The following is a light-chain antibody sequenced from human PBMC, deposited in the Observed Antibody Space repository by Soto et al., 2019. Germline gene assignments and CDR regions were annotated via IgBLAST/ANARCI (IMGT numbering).Light chain of an antibody. V-gene: IGLV2-14*01. J-gene: IGLJ3*02. CDR1: SSDVGGYNY. CDR2: EVS. Sequence: QSALTQPASVSGSPGQSITISCTGTSSDVGGYNYVSWYQQHPGKAPKLMIYEVSNRPSGVSHRFSGSKSGNMASLTISGLQAEDEADYYCSSYTSSSTPNWVFGGGTKLTVL. CDR3: SSYTSSSTPNWV.